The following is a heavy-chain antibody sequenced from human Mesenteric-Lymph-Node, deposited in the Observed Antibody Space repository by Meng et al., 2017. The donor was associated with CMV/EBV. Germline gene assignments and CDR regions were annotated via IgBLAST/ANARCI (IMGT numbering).Heavy chain of an antibody. D-gene: IGHD5/OR15-5a*01. Sequence: KASGGNFSSYAISWVRQAPGQGLEWMGGIIPIFGTANYAQKFQGRVTITADESTSTAYMELSSLRSEDTAVYYCARELSTFRYFDYWGQGTLVTVSS. CDR1: GGNFSSYA. CDR2: IIPIFGTA. J-gene: IGHJ4*02. V-gene: IGHV1-69*01. CDR3: ARELSTFRYFDY.